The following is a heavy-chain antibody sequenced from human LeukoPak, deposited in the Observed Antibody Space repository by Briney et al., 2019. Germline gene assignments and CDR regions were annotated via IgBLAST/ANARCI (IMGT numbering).Heavy chain of an antibody. CDR1: GFTFTDYS. J-gene: IGHJ6*03. CDR2: ISTVSTYK. V-gene: IGHV3-21*01. Sequence: PGGSLRLSCAASGFTFTDYSMTWVRQAPGKALEWVSSISTVSTYKFYSDSVKGRFTISRDNAKNILYLQMSSLSAEDTAVYYCARDGSGFYLYYYMDVWGRGTPVTVSS. D-gene: IGHD6-25*01. CDR3: ARDGSGFYLYYYMDV.